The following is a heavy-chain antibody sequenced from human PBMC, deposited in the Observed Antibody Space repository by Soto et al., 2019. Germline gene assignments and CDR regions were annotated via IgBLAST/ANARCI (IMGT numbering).Heavy chain of an antibody. V-gene: IGHV3-23*01. J-gene: IGHJ6*03. Sequence: GGSLRLSCAASGFTFSSYAMSWVRQAPGKGLEWVSAISGSGSTIYYADSVKGRFTISRDNAKNSLYLQMNSLRAEDTAVYYCARESSSWPHYYYYMDVWGKGTTVTVSS. CDR3: ARESSSWPHYYYYMDV. CDR1: GFTFSSYA. CDR2: ISGSGSTI. D-gene: IGHD6-13*01.